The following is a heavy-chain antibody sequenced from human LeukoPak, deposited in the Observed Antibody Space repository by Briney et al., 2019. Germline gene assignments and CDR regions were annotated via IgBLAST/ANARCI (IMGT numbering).Heavy chain of an antibody. CDR1: GFIFSNYW. J-gene: IGHJ5*02. Sequence: GGSLRLSCAGSGFIFSNYWMSWLRQAPGKGLEWVANIKQDGTEKLYVDSVKGRFTISRDNAKNTLYLQMSSLRADDTAVYYCAKAGDRYSLFDPWGQGTLVTVSS. D-gene: IGHD3-16*01. CDR3: AKAGDRYSLFDP. V-gene: IGHV3-7*03. CDR2: IKQDGTEK.